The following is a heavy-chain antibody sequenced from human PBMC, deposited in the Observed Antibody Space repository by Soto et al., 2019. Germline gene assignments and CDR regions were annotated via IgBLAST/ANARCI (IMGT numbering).Heavy chain of an antibody. D-gene: IGHD3-3*01. CDR3: AKRGWRYIDY. J-gene: IGHJ4*02. Sequence: SETLSLTCTVSGGSISVYYWSWIRQPPGKGLEWIGYTYYSGSTNYNPSLKSRVTISVDTSKNQFSLKLSSVTAADTAVYYCAKRGWRYIDYWGQGTLVTVSS. CDR1: GGSISVYY. CDR2: TYYSGST. V-gene: IGHV4-59*08.